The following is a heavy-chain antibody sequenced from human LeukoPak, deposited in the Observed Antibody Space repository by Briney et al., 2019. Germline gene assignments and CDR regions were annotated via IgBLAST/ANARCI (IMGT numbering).Heavy chain of an antibody. Sequence: GGSLRLSCSVSGFTFSTYVMHWVRQAPGKGLEYVSAISSNGDNIYYADSVKGRFTISRDNSKNTLYLQMSSLRADDTAVYYCVRGTGYWGQGTLITVSS. V-gene: IGHV3-64D*06. CDR3: VRGTGY. CDR1: GFTFSTYV. CDR2: ISSNGDNI. J-gene: IGHJ4*02.